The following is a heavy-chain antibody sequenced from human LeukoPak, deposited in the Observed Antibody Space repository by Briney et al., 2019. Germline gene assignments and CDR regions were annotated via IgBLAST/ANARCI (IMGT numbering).Heavy chain of an antibody. CDR1: GYTFTSYY. D-gene: IGHD2-21*02. CDR3: ARVIVLVTAVLDAFDV. V-gene: IGHV1-46*01. J-gene: IGHJ3*01. Sequence: ASVKVSCKASGYTFTSYYMNWVRQAPGQGLEWMGEINPSGGSTRYDQKFQGRVTLTRDTSTSTVYMELSNPRSDDTAVYYCARVIVLVTAVLDAFDVWGQGTMVTVSS. CDR2: INPSGGST.